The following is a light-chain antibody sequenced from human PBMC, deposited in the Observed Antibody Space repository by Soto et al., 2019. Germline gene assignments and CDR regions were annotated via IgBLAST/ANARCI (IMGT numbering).Light chain of an antibody. CDR1: QDISSW. CDR2: AAS. CDR3: QQGDSFPFT. V-gene: IGKV1-12*01. J-gene: IGKJ4*01. Sequence: DIQMTQSPSSVSASVGDTVTITCRASQDISSWVAWYQQKPGKAPKLLISAASSLQSGVQTRFPGSGSGTAFTLIISGLQPEDFATCFCQQGDSFPFTFGGGTKVEIK.